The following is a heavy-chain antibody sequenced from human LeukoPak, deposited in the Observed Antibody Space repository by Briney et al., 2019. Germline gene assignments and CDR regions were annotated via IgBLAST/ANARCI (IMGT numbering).Heavy chain of an antibody. CDR3: ARAYSSSWYWNWFDP. Sequence: SETLSLTCTVSGYSISRGYYWGWIRPPPGKGLEWIGSIYHSASTYYNPSLKSRVTVSMDTSKNQFSLKVNSVTAADTAFYYCARAYSSSWYWNWFDPWGQGTLVTVSS. CDR2: IYHSAST. CDR1: GYSISRGYY. V-gene: IGHV4-38-2*02. J-gene: IGHJ5*02. D-gene: IGHD6-13*01.